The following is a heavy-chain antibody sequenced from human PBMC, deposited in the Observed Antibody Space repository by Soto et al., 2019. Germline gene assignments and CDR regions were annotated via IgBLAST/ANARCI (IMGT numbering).Heavy chain of an antibody. CDR2: IYPGDSDT. V-gene: IGHV5-51*01. D-gene: IGHD1-26*01. CDR1: RYSFASYG. J-gene: IGHJ4*02. CDR3: ARHFMVGFDD. Sequence: XESMSISWKGSRYSFASYGGVWVRQMPGKGLEWMGIIYPGDSDTRYSPSFQGQVTISADKSISTAYLQWSSLKASDTAMYYCARHFMVGFDDWGQGTLVTVSS.